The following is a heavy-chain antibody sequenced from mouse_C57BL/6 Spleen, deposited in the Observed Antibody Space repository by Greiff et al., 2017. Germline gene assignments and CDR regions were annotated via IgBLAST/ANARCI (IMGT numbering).Heavy chain of an antibody. J-gene: IGHJ2*01. CDR3: ARGGWEGAYDFDY. V-gene: IGHV1-52*01. CDR1: GYTFTSYW. Sequence: QVQLQQPGAELVRPGSSVKLSCKASGYTFTSYWMHWVKQRPIQGLEWIGNIDPSDSETHYNQKFKDKATLTVDKSSSTAYMQLSSLTSEDSAVYYCARGGWEGAYDFDYWGQGTTLTVSS. CDR2: IDPSDSET. D-gene: IGHD3-3*01.